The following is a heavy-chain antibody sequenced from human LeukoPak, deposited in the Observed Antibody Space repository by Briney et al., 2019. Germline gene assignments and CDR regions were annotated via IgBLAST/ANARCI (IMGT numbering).Heavy chain of an antibody. CDR3: ARMTDIVVVPAAHDLFDY. CDR2: IYTSGST. J-gene: IGHJ4*02. D-gene: IGHD2-2*01. CDR1: GGSISSGSYY. Sequence: PSETLSLTCTVSGGSISSGSYYWSWIRQPAGKGLEWIGRIYTSGSTNYNPSLKSRVTISVDTSKNQFSLKLSSVTAADTAVYYCARMTDIVVVPAAHDLFDYWGQGTLVTVSS. V-gene: IGHV4-61*02.